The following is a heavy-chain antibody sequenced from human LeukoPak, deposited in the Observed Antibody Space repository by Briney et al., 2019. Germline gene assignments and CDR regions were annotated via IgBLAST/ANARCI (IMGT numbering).Heavy chain of an antibody. CDR3: ARVRDYLFDY. CDR2: IRPSTGDT. Sequence: ASVKVSCKASGYTFTSYYMHWVRQAPGQGLEWMGWIRPSTGDTDYALNLQGRVTLTTDTSTSTAYMELRSLRSDDTAVYYCARVRDYLFDYWGQGTLVTVSS. V-gene: IGHV1-18*04. J-gene: IGHJ4*02. CDR1: GYTFTSYY. D-gene: IGHD2/OR15-2a*01.